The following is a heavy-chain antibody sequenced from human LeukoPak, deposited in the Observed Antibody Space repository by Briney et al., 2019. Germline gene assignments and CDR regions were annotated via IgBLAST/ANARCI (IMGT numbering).Heavy chain of an antibody. V-gene: IGHV1-2*02. Sequence: ASVKVSCKASGYTFTSYGISWVRQAPGQGLEWMGWINPNSGGTNNAQKFQGRVTMTRDTSISTAYMELSRLRSDNTAVYYCARAQTYCGGDYYSAPRYWGQGTLVTVSS. D-gene: IGHD2-21*02. J-gene: IGHJ4*02. CDR3: ARAQTYCGGDYYSAPRY. CDR1: GYTFTSYG. CDR2: INPNSGGT.